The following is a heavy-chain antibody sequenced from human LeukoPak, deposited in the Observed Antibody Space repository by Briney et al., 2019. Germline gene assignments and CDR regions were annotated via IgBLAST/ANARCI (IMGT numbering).Heavy chain of an antibody. CDR2: ISTSSSYI. CDR1: GFTLITYG. D-gene: IGHD6-19*01. V-gene: IGHV3-21*01. Sequence: GGSLRLSCAASGFTLITYGMNWVRQAPGKGLEWVSFISTSSSYIYYADSVRGRSTISRDNAKNSLYLQMNSLRAEDTAVYYCARQQWLDGAYYFDYWGQGTLVTVSS. CDR3: ARQQWLDGAYYFDY. J-gene: IGHJ4*02.